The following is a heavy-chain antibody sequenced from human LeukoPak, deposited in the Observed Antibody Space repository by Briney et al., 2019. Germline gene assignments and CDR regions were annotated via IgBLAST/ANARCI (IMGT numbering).Heavy chain of an antibody. J-gene: IGHJ4*02. CDR2: IKQDGSQR. CDR3: ARRGGSSSRRSPIDY. Sequence: PGGSLRLSCVASGFTFTSYGMNWVRQAPGKGPEWVANIKQDGSQRYYVDSVRGRFTISRDNAKNSLFLQMNGLGAEDTAVYYCARRGGSSSRRSPIDYWGQGTLVTVSS. V-gene: IGHV3-7*01. D-gene: IGHD6-6*01. CDR1: GFTFTSYG.